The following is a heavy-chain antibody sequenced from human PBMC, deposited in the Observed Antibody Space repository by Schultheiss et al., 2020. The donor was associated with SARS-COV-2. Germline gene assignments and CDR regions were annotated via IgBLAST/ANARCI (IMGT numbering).Heavy chain of an antibody. V-gene: IGHV3-23*01. CDR1: GFTFDDYA. CDR3: ARDRTYSGSYFNWFDP. Sequence: GESLKISCAASGFTFDDYAMHWVRQAPGKGLEWVSGISGSGGSTYYADSVKGRFTISRDNSKNTLYLQMNSLRAEDTAVYYCARDRTYSGSYFNWFDPWGQGTLVTVSS. CDR2: ISGSGGST. D-gene: IGHD1-26*01. J-gene: IGHJ5*02.